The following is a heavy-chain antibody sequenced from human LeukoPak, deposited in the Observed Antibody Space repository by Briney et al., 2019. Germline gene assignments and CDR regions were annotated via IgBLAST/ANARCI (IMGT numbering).Heavy chain of an antibody. Sequence: GASVKVSCKASGYTFTDYYLHWVRQAPGQGLEWLGWINPNNGGTYYAQKFQGRVTITADKSTSTAYMELSSLRSEDTAVYYCAIPVDSVAMDFDIWGQGTMVTVSS. CDR2: INPNNGGT. V-gene: IGHV1-2*02. CDR3: AIPVDSVAMDFDI. CDR1: GYTFTDYY. J-gene: IGHJ3*02. D-gene: IGHD2-21*01.